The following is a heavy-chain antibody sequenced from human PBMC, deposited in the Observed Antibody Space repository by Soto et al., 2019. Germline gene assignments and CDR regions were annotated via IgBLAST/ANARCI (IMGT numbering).Heavy chain of an antibody. J-gene: IGHJ4*02. CDR2: MYNSRST. Sequence: SETLSLTCTVSGGSISSYYWSWIRQPPGKGLEWIGYMYNSRSTIHNPSLQSRVTISVDTSKNQFSLKLTSVTSADTAVYFCARGLETYTYGLAYWGQGTLVTVS. D-gene: IGHD5-18*01. V-gene: IGHV4-59*01. CDR1: GGSISSYY. CDR3: ARGLETYTYGLAY.